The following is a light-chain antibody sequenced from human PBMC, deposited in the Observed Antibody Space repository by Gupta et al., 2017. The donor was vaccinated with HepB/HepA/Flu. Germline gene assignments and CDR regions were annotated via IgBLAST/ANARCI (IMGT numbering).Light chain of an antibody. V-gene: IGKV4-1*01. CDR1: HNLFCNNKNF. CDR2: WAS. J-gene: IGKJ5*01. CDR3: QQYFDSPIT. Sequence: VMTTSSEATAASLGGEGTINCKSSHNLFCNNKNFLAWYQQKPGHPPKLLIYWASTRESGVPDRFSGSGSGTDFTLTISTLQAEDVAVYSCQQYFDSPITLGQGTRVEIK.